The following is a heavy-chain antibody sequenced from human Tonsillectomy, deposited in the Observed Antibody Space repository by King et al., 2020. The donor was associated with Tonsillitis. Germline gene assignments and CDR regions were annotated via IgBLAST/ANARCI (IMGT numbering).Heavy chain of an antibody. J-gene: IGHJ5*02. D-gene: IGHD4-17*01. CDR1: GGSIINGSYY. CDR3: ARTTVLGNWFDP. Sequence: QLQESGPGLVKPSQTLSLTCTVSGGSIINGSYYWSWLRQHPGKGLEWIGYIYYSGSPYYNPSLKSRVTISVDTSKNQFSLKLTSVTAADTAVYFCARTTVLGNWFDPWGQGTLVTVSS. CDR2: IYYSGSP. V-gene: IGHV4-31*03.